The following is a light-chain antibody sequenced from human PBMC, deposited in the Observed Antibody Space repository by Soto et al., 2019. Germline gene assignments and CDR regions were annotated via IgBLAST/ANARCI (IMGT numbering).Light chain of an antibody. J-gene: IGLJ2*01. CDR2: GNS. CDR1: SSNIGAGYD. V-gene: IGLV1-40*01. CDR3: QSYDSSLSAL. Sequence: QSVLTQPPSVSGAPGQRVTISCTGSSSNIGAGYDVLWYQQLPGTAPKLLIYGNSNRPSGVPDRYSGSKSGTSASLAITGLQAEDEADYYCQSYDSSLSALFGGGTKRTVL.